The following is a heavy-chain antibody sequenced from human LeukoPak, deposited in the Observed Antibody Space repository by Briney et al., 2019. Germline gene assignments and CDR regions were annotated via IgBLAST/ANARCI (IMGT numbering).Heavy chain of an antibody. CDR1: GFTFSSYA. CDR2: ISVSGGII. Sequence: GGSLRLSCAASGFTFSSYAMSWVRQAPGKGLEWISYISVSGGIIYYADSVRGRFTISRDNAKNSLFLQMNSLTVEDTAVYYCAGEASYSSSWATFDNWGQGTLVTV. CDR3: AGEASYSSSWATFDN. J-gene: IGHJ4*02. D-gene: IGHD6-13*01. V-gene: IGHV3-48*01.